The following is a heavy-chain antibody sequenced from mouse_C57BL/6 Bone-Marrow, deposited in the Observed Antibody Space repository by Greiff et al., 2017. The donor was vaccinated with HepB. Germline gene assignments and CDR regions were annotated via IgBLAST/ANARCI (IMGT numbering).Heavy chain of an antibody. D-gene: IGHD1-1*01. Sequence: QVHVKQSGAELVKPGASVKMSCKASGYTFTSYWITWVKQRPGQGLEWIGDIYPGSGSTNYNEKCKSKATLTVDTSSSTAYMQLSSLTSEDSAVYYCARDYYGSSHDYWGQGTTLTVSS. CDR1: GYTFTSYW. CDR3: ARDYYGSSHDY. V-gene: IGHV1-55*01. CDR2: IYPGSGST. J-gene: IGHJ2*01.